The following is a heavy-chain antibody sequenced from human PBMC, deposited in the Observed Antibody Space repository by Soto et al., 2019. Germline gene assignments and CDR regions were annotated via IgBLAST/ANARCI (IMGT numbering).Heavy chain of an antibody. Sequence: GASVKVSCKVSGYTLTELSMHWVRQAPGKGLEWMGGFDPEDGETIYAQKFQGRVTMTEDTSTDTAYMELSSLRSEDTAVYYCATFWSGYPYFDYWGQGTLVTVS. CDR2: FDPEDGET. CDR1: GYTLTELS. V-gene: IGHV1-24*01. CDR3: ATFWSGYPYFDY. D-gene: IGHD3-3*01. J-gene: IGHJ4*02.